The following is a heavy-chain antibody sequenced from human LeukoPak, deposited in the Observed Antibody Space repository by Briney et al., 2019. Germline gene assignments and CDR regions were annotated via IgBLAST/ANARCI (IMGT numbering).Heavy chain of an antibody. J-gene: IGHJ4*02. V-gene: IGHV3-23*01. Sequence: GGSLRLSCAASGLTFSSYTMTWVRQAPGKGPEWVSGISGSGGSTYYADSVQGRFTISRDNSKNTLYLQMNSLRADDTAVYYCAKCLGPCGDCYFDYWGQGTLVTVSS. CDR2: ISGSGGST. CDR1: GLTFSSYT. CDR3: AKCLGPCGDCYFDY. D-gene: IGHD2-21*02.